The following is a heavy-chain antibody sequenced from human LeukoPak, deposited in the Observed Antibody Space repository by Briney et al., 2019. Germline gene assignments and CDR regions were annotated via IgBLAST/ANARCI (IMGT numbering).Heavy chain of an antibody. CDR3: AREGGDDSSGYYYYGMDV. D-gene: IGHD3-22*01. CDR1: GFTFSSYG. CDR2: KSYDGSNK. J-gene: IGHJ6*02. V-gene: IGHV3-30*03. Sequence: PGGSLRLSCAASGFTFSSYGMHWVRQAPGKGLEWVAVKSYDGSNKYYADSVKGRFTISRDNSKNTLYLQMNSLRAEDTAVYYCAREGGDDSSGYYYYGMDVWGQGTTVTVSS.